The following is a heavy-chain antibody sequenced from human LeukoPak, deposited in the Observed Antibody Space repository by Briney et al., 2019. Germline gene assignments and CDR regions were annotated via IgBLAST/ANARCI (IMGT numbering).Heavy chain of an antibody. D-gene: IGHD3-10*01. CDR3: ARGHYYGSGSYGE. V-gene: IGHV4-31*03. CDR2: IYYSGST. CDR1: GGSISSGGYY. Sequence: SETLSLTCTVSGGSISSGGYYWSWIRQHPGKGLEWIGYIYYSGSTNYNPSLKSRVTISVDTSKNQFSLKLSSVTAADTAVYYCARGHYYGSGSYGEWGQGTLVTVSS. J-gene: IGHJ4*02.